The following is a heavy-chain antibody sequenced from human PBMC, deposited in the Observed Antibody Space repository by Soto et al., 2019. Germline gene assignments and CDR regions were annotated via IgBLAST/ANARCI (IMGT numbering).Heavy chain of an antibody. D-gene: IGHD6-13*01. CDR3: AKPPEDIAATGRTLYYYYGLDV. CDR2: ISGSGGST. Sequence: EVQLLESGGGLVQPGGSLRLSCAASGFTFSTFAMSWVRQAPGKGLEWVSAISGSGGSTYYADSVKGRFTISRDNSKNTLFLQMNSLRVEDTAVYYCAKPPEDIAATGRTLYYYYGLDVWGQGTTVTVSS. CDR1: GFTFSTFA. J-gene: IGHJ6*02. V-gene: IGHV3-23*01.